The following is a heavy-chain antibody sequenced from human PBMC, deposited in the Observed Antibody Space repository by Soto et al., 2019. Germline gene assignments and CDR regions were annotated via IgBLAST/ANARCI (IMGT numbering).Heavy chain of an antibody. Sequence: GGSLRLSCAASGFTFSSYSMNWVRQAPGKGLEWVSSISSSSSYIYYADSVKGRFTISRDNAKNSLYLQMNSLRAEDTAVYYCARGIIAAAAVNWGQGTLVTVSS. CDR3: ARGIIAAAAVN. J-gene: IGHJ4*02. CDR1: GFTFSSYS. CDR2: ISSSSSYI. D-gene: IGHD6-13*01. V-gene: IGHV3-21*01.